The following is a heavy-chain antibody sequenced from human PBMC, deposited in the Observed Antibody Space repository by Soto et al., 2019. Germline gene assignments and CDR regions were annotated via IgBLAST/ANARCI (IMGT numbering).Heavy chain of an antibody. CDR3: ARYSSNWFQTEGMDV. J-gene: IGHJ6*02. D-gene: IGHD6-13*01. Sequence: SETLSLTCTVSGGSISTYYWSWIRQPAGKGLEWIGRIDTSGNTNYNPSLKSRVTMSVDTSKKQFSLKLTSVTAADTAVYCRARYSSNWFQTEGMDVWGQGTTVTVSS. V-gene: IGHV4-4*07. CDR1: GGSISTYY. CDR2: IDTSGNT.